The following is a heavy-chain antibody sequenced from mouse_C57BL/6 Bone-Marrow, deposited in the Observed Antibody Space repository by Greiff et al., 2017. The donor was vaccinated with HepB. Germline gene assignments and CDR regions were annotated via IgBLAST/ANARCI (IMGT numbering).Heavy chain of an antibody. D-gene: IGHD1-1*01. CDR1: GFTFSSYA. V-gene: IGHV5-9-1*02. J-gene: IGHJ1*03. CDR3: TRDPPYYYGSSRWYFDV. Sequence: EVNVVESGEGLVKPGGSLKLSCAASGFTFSSYAMSWVRQTPEKRLEWVAYISSGGDYIYYADTVKGRFTISRDNARNTLYLQMSNLKSEDTAMYYCTRDPPYYYGSSRWYFDVWGTGTTVTVSS. CDR2: ISSGGDYI.